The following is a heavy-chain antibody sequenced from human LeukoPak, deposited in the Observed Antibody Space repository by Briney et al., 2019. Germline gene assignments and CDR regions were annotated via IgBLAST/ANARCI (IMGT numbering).Heavy chain of an antibody. D-gene: IGHD4/OR15-4a*01. CDR2: IYSDNT. V-gene: IGHV3-53*01. J-gene: IGHJ4*02. Sequence: GGSLRLSCTVSGFTVSTNSKSWVRQAPGKGLEWVSFIYSDNTHYSDSVKGRFTISRDNSKNTLYLQMNSLRAEDTAVYYCARRAGAYSHPYDYWGQGTLVTVSS. CDR1: GFTVSTNS. CDR3: ARRAGAYSHPYDY.